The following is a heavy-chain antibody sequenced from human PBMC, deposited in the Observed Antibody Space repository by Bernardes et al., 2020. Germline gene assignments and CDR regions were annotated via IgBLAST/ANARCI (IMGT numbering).Heavy chain of an antibody. D-gene: IGHD7-27*01. CDR3: ARERPTESDPNWGLFSYYYYYMDV. V-gene: IGHV6-1*01. CDR2: TYYRSKWYN. J-gene: IGHJ6*03. Sequence: SQTLSLTCAISGDSVSSNNVAWTWIRQSPSRGLEWLGRTYYRSKWYNDYAVSVKSRLTVTPDTSKNQFSLQLNSVTPEDTAVYYCARERPTESDPNWGLFSYYYYYMDVWGKGTTVTVSS. CDR1: GDSVSSNNVA.